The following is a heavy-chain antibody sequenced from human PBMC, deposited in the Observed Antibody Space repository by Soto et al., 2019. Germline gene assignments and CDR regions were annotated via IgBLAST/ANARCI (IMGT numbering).Heavy chain of an antibody. D-gene: IGHD2-2*02. J-gene: IGHJ3*02. CDR3: ARDQYLLAAFDI. V-gene: IGHV3-74*01. CDR1: GFTFSSYW. Sequence: EVQLVESGGGLVQPGGSLRLSCAASGFTFSSYWMHWVRQAPGKGLVWVSRINSDGSSTSYADSVKGRFTISRDNARNTLYLQMNSLRAEDTAVYYCARDQYLLAAFDIWGQGTMVTVSS. CDR2: INSDGSST.